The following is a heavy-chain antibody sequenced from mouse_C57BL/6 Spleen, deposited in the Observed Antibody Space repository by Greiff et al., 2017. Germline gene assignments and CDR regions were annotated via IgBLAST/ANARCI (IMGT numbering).Heavy chain of an antibody. CDR3: ARPPHCYGSSHWYFDV. V-gene: IGHV1-64*01. D-gene: IGHD1-1*01. CDR1: GYTFTSYW. J-gene: IGHJ1*03. Sequence: QVQLQQPGAELVKPGASVKLSCKASGYTFTSYWMHWVKQRPGQGLEWIGMIHPNSGSTNYNEKFKSKATLTVDKSSSTAYMQLSSLTSEDSAVYYCARPPHCYGSSHWYFDVWGTGTTVTVSA. CDR2: IHPNSGST.